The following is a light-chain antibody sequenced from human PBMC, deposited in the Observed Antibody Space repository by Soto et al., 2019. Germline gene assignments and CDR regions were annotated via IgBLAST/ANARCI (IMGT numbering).Light chain of an antibody. CDR3: SSYTTSNTLV. J-gene: IGLJ3*02. CDR2: EVT. V-gene: IGLV2-14*01. Sequence: QSALTQPASVSGSPGQSITIPCTGTSSDVGGHSYVSWYQQHPDKAPKLMIYEVTHRPSGVSYRFSGSWSGNTASLTISGLQADDEADYYCSSYTTSNTLVFGGGTKLTVL. CDR1: SSDVGGHSY.